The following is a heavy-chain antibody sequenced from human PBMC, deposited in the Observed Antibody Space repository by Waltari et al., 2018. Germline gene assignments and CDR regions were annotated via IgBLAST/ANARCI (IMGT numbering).Heavy chain of an antibody. J-gene: IGHJ5*02. Sequence: QLQLQESGPGLVKPSETLSLTCTVSGGSISSSSYYWGWIRQPPGKGPEWIGSIYYSGSTSYNPSLKSRVTISVDTSKNQFSLKLSSVTAADTAVYYCARHGYRSSYCSSTSCYPNWFDPWGQGTLVTVSS. CDR3: ARHGYRSSYCSSTSCYPNWFDP. CDR2: IYYSGST. D-gene: IGHD2-2*01. V-gene: IGHV4-39*01. CDR1: GGSISSSSYY.